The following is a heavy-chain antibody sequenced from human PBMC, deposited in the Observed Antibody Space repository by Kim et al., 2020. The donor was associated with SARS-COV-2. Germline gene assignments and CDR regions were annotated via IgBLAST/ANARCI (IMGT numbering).Heavy chain of an antibody. CDR1: GFTFSDYY. D-gene: IGHD6-19*01. CDR2: ISSSSSYT. J-gene: IGHJ4*02. Sequence: GGSLRLSCAASGFTFSDYYMSWIRQAPGKGLEWVSYISSSSSYTNYADSVKGRFTISRYNAKNSLYLQMNSLRAEDTAVYYCARDPEHNLYSSGRYDYWGQGTLVTVSS. CDR3: ARDPEHNLYSSGRYDY. V-gene: IGHV3-11*05.